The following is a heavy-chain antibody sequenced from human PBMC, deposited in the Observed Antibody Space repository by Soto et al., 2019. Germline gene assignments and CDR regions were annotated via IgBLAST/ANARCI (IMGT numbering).Heavy chain of an antibody. CDR1: GGSLTVDH. V-gene: IGHV4-34*02. CDR3: ASGQDTWFDP. D-gene: IGHD5-18*01. CDR2: IHHSGKT. J-gene: IGHJ5*02. Sequence: QVQLQQWGAGLLKPSETLSLTCAVHGGSLTVDHWDWIRQAPGKGLEWIAEIHHSGKTKYNPSLKSRVTISIDTSKNHISLNVTSVTAADTAIYYCASGQDTWFDPWGQGSLVSVSS.